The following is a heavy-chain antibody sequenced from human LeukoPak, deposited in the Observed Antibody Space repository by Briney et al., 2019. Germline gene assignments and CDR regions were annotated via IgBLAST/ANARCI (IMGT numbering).Heavy chain of an antibody. J-gene: IGHJ4*02. CDR3: ARGAPSGILSSPFDY. V-gene: IGHV3-48*03. CDR1: GFTFSGYE. D-gene: IGHD3-9*01. Sequence: GGSLRLSCAASGFTFSGYEMNWVRQAPGKGLEWVSYISSSAGTMYYADSVKGRFTISRDNAKNSLYLQMNSLRAEDTAAYYCARGAPSGILSSPFDYWGQGTLVTVSS. CDR2: ISSSAGTM.